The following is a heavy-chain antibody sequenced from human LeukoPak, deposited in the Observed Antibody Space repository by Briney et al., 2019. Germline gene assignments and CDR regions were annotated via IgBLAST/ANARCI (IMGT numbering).Heavy chain of an antibody. V-gene: IGHV3-7*01. D-gene: IGHD2-2*01. J-gene: IGHJ5*02. CDR3: AREASLYCSGNDCYWAFDR. Sequence: GGSLRLSCAVSRFTFSSYWMNWVRQAPGKGLEWVASIRQDGGEKSYVDSVKGRFTISRGNTKNSLYLQINSLRAEDTAVYYCAREASLYCSGNDCYWAFDRWGQGTLVTVSS. CDR2: IRQDGGEK. CDR1: RFTFSSYW.